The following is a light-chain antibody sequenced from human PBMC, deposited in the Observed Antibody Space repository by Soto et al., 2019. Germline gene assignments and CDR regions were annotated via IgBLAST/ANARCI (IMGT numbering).Light chain of an antibody. CDR2: GAS. CDR1: QSVSSNY. V-gene: IGKV3-20*01. J-gene: IGKJ2*01. Sequence: EIVLTQSPGTLSLSPGERATLSCRASQSVSSNYLGWYQQKPGQAPRLLIYGASSRAAGIPDRFSGSGSGTDFTLTISRLETEDFALYYCQQFGTSPYTLGQGTKLEIK. CDR3: QQFGTSPYT.